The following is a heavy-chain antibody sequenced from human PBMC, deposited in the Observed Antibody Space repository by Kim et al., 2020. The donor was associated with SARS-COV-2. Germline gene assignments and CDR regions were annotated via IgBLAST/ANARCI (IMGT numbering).Heavy chain of an antibody. CDR1: GFTFSRYS. Sequence: GGSLRLSCAASGFTFSRYSMNWVRQAPGKGLEWVSSISSGSTYIHYAESVKGRFTISRDNPKNSLYLQMNSLRSEDTAVYYCASEVVGRDVLDFWGQGTMVTVSS. V-gene: IGHV3-21*01. CDR2: ISSGSTYI. D-gene: IGHD1-26*01. J-gene: IGHJ3*01. CDR3: ASEVVGRDVLDF.